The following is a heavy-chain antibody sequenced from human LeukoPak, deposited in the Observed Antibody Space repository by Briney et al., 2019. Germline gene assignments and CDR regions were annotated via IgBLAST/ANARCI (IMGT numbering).Heavy chain of an antibody. V-gene: IGHV3-30-3*01. CDR1: GFTFSSYA. CDR2: ISYDGSNK. CDR3: ARENAFDI. J-gene: IGHJ3*02. Sequence: GGSLRLSCAASGFTFSSYAMHWVHQAPGKGLEWVAVISYDGSNKYYADSVKGRFTISRDNSKNTLYLQMNSLRAEDTAVYYCARENAFDIWGQGTMVTVSS.